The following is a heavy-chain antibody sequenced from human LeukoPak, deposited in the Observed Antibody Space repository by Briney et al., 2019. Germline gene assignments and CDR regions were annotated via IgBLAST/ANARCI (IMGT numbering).Heavy chain of an antibody. CDR2: ISGGGGST. J-gene: IGHJ5*02. V-gene: IGHV3-23*01. Sequence: GGSLRLSCAASGFTFTSYSMNWVRQAPGKGLEWVSTISGGGGSTYYADSVKGRFTISRDNSKNTLYLQVNSLRAEDTAVYYCARVSGWYDHDPWGQGTLVTVSS. D-gene: IGHD6-19*01. CDR3: ARVSGWYDHDP. CDR1: GFTFTSYS.